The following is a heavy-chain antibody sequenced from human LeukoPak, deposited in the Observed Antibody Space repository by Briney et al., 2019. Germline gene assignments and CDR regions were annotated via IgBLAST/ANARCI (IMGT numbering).Heavy chain of an antibody. Sequence: PGGSLRLSCAASGFTFSSYSMNWVRQAPGKGLEWVSYISSSSSTIYYADSVKGRFTISRDNSKNTLYLQMNSLRAEDTAVYYCARDYDYVWGSYRFWGQGTLVTVSS. D-gene: IGHD3-16*02. V-gene: IGHV3-48*01. CDR3: ARDYDYVWGSYRF. CDR2: ISSSSSTI. CDR1: GFTFSSYS. J-gene: IGHJ4*02.